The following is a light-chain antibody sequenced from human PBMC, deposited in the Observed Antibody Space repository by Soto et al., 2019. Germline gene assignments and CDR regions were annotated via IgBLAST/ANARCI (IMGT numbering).Light chain of an antibody. CDR3: QQYTNWPPSIT. Sequence: ETVMTQFPASLSVSPGHGVTLSRRASQSVGDNLAWYQHKPGQAPRLLIYAASTRATGVPARFSGRGSGTEFTLTISSLQSEDFAIYYCQQYTNWPPSITFGQGTRL. V-gene: IGKV3-15*01. J-gene: IGKJ5*01. CDR1: QSVGDN. CDR2: AAS.